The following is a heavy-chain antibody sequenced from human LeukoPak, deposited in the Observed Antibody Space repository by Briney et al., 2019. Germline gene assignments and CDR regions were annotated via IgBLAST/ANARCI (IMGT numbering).Heavy chain of an antibody. V-gene: IGHV4-30-4*01. CDR1: GCSISSGDYF. D-gene: IGHD4-11*01. CDR2: IYYSGST. Sequence: PSEPLSLTCSVSGCSISSGDYFWSWIRQPPGKGLEWIGYIYYSGSTYYNPSLNSRVTISVDTSKNQFSLKLSSVTAGDTAVYYCARSTTDNFFDYCGQGSLVTVSS. J-gene: IGHJ4*02. CDR3: ARSTTDNFFDY.